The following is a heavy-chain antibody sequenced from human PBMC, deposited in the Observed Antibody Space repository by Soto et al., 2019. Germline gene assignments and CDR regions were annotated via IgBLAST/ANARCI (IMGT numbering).Heavy chain of an antibody. D-gene: IGHD2-15*01. J-gene: IGHJ6*02. V-gene: IGHV4-61*01. CDR1: GGSVSSGSYY. CDR3: ARDMGGLPHYYYYYGMDV. CDR2: IYYSGST. Sequence: PSETLSLTCTVSGGSVSSGSYYWSWIRQPPGKGLEWIGYIYYSGSTNYNPSLKSRVTISVDTSKNQFSLKLSSVTAADTAVYYCARDMGGLPHYYYYYGMDVCGQGSTVTVSS.